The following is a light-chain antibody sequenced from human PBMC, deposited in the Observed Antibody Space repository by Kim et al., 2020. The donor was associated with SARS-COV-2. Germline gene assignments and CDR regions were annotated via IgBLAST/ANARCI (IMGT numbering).Light chain of an antibody. J-gene: IGKJ4*01. CDR2: KAS. CDR1: HTIYTW. Sequence: SAPVGNRVPITCRASHTIYTWLAWYQQKPGKAPKLLIHKASTLERGVPSSFSGSGSETEFTLTISSLQPDDFATYYCQQYQSYPFTFGGGTKVEI. V-gene: IGKV1-5*03. CDR3: QQYQSYPFT.